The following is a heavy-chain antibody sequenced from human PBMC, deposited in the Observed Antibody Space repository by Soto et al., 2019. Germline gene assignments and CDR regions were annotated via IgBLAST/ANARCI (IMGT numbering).Heavy chain of an antibody. J-gene: IGHJ4*02. Sequence: QVQLVQSGAEVKKPGSSVKVSCKASGGTFSSYTISWVRQAPGQGLEWMGRIIPILGIANYAQKCQGRVTITADKSTSTAYMELSSLRSEDTAVYYCARALPKYRGYDCFDYWCQGTLVTVSS. CDR1: GGTFSSYT. D-gene: IGHD5-12*01. CDR3: ARALPKYRGYDCFDY. CDR2: IIPILGIA. V-gene: IGHV1-69*02.